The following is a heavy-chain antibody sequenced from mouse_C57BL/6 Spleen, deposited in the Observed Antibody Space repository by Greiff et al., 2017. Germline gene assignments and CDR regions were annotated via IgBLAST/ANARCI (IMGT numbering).Heavy chain of an antibody. CDR3: AGDSLWEYGNDPGWFAY. J-gene: IGHJ3*01. CDR2: ISDGGSYT. D-gene: IGHD1-1*01. CDR1: GFTFSSYA. Sequence: EVHLVESGGGLVKPGGSLKLSCAASGFTFSSYAMSWVRQTPEKRLEWVAIISDGGSYTYYPDNVKGRFTISRDNAKNNLYLQMSHLKSEDTAMYDGAGDSLWEYGNDPGWFAYWGQGTLVTVSA. V-gene: IGHV5-4*01.